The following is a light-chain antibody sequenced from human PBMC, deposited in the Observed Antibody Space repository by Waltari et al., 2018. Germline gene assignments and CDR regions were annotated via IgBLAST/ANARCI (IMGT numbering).Light chain of an antibody. CDR2: GQN. J-gene: IGLJ2*01. V-gene: IGLV3-19*01. Sequence: SSELTQDPAVSVALGQTVRITCQGDSLRIYYASWYQQRPGQAPILVLYGQNNRPSGIPDRFSGSISGNTASLTITGAQAEDEADYYCHSRDTSSTRVFGGGTRLTV. CDR1: SLRIYY. CDR3: HSRDTSSTRV.